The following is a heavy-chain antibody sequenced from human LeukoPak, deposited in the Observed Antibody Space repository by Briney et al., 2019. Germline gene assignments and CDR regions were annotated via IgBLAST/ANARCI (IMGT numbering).Heavy chain of an antibody. CDR1: GFTFDDYA. J-gene: IGHJ6*02. Sequence: GGSLRLSCAASGFTFDDYAMHWVRQAPGKGLEWVSGISWNRGSIGYADSVKGRFTLSRDNAKNSPYLQMNSLRAEDTALYYCARGGLYYYYGMDVWGQRTTVTVSS. D-gene: IGHD3-16*01. CDR2: ISWNRGSI. CDR3: ARGGLYYYYGMDV. V-gene: IGHV3-9*01.